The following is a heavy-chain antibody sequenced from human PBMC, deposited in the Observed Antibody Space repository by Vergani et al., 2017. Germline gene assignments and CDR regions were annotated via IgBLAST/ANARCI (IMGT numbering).Heavy chain of an antibody. CDR1: DSSIMTKPY. J-gene: IGHJ6*02. D-gene: IGHD3-10*01. CDR3: ARHRGSGGFFPSSSFYGMDV. Sequence: QVQLQESGPGLVKPSETLTLTCDVSDSSIMTKPYWGWFRQSPGKGLEWIGCIHHSGDTHYNSSLKSRVSISIVSSSKFSLSLTSVTAADTAIYYCARHRGSGGFFPSSSFYGMDVWGHGTTVTVSS. V-gene: IGHV4-38-2*01. CDR2: IHHSGDT.